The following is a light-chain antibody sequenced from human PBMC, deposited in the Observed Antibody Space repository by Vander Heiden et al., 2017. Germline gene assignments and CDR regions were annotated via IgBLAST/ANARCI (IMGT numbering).Light chain of an antibody. CDR3: SSYTSSSTLVV. V-gene: IGLV2-14*01. CDR2: EVS. J-gene: IGLJ2*01. CDR1: SSDVGGYNY. Sequence: SALPPPASVSASPGPSITSSCTGTSSDVGGYNYVSWYQQHPGKAPKLMIYEVSNRPSGVSNRFSGSKSGNTASLTISGLQAEDEADYYCSSYTSSSTLVVFGGGTKLTVL.